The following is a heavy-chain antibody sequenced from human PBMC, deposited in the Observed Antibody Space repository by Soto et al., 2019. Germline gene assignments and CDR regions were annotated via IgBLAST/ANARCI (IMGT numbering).Heavy chain of an antibody. D-gene: IGHD2-8*01. CDR3: RMGPDRAYYYYYYYMDV. CDR1: GGSISSSSYY. Sequence: QLQLQESGPGLVKPSETLSLTCTVSGGSISSSSYYWGWIRQPPGKGLEWIGSIYYSGSTYYNPSLKSRVTISVDTSKNQFSLKLSSVTAADTAVYYCRMGPDRAYYYYYYYMDVWGKGTTVTVSS. V-gene: IGHV4-39*01. CDR2: IYYSGST. J-gene: IGHJ6*03.